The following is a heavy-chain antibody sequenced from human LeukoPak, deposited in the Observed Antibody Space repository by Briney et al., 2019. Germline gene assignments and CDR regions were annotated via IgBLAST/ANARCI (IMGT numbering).Heavy chain of an antibody. J-gene: IGHJ4*02. CDR3: AREDPLYYYDSSGYSGTTDY. Sequence: SETLSLNCTVSGGSISSYYWSWIRQPAGKGLEWIGRIYTSGSTNHNPSLKSRVTMSVDTSKNQFSLKLSSVTAADTAVYYCAREDPLYYYDSSGYSGTTDYWGQGTLVTVSS. CDR2: IYTSGST. V-gene: IGHV4-4*07. CDR1: GGSISSYY. D-gene: IGHD3-22*01.